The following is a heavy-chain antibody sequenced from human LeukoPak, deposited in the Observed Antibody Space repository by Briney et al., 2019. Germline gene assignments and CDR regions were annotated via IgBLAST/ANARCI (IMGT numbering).Heavy chain of an antibody. CDR1: GFTFSSYE. J-gene: IGHJ4*02. V-gene: IGHV3-48*03. D-gene: IGHD6-25*01. CDR3: AIGGIAAQLAYFDY. CDR2: ISSSGSTI. Sequence: PGGSLRLSCAASGFTFSSYEMNWVRQGPGKGLEWVSYISSSGSTIYYADSVKGRFTISRDNAKNSLYLQMNSLRAEDTAVYYCAIGGIAAQLAYFDYWGQGTLVTVSS.